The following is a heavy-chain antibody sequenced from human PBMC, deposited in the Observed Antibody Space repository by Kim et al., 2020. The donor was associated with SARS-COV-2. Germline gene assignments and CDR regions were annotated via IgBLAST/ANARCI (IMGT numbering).Heavy chain of an antibody. Sequence: GGSLRLSCAASGFTFSNYWMYWVRQGPGKGLVWVSRINSDGSSTMSADSVKGRFTISRDNAKNTLYLQMNSLRAEDTAVYYCARSNNMIADALDIWGPGTMVIVSS. V-gene: IGHV3-74*03. CDR3: ARSNNMIADALDI. J-gene: IGHJ3*02. CDR2: INSDGSST. D-gene: IGHD3-22*01. CDR1: GFTFSNYW.